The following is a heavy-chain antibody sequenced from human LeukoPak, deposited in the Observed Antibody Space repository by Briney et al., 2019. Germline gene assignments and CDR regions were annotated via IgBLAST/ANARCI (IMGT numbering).Heavy chain of an antibody. D-gene: IGHD3-22*01. CDR2: INPSGGST. V-gene: IGHV1-46*01. CDR1: GYTFTSYY. Sequence: ASVKVSCKASGYTFTSYYMHWVRQAPGQGLEWMGIINPSGGSTSYAQKFQGRVTMTRDMSTSTVYMELSSLRSEDTAVYYCARGDLDDSSGYYFDYWGQGTLVTVSS. CDR3: ARGDLDDSSGYYFDY. J-gene: IGHJ4*02.